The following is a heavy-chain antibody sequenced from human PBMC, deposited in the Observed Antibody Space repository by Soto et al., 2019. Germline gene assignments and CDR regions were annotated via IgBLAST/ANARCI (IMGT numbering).Heavy chain of an antibody. CDR3: SASIFYYGMDV. J-gene: IGHJ6*02. CDR2: IYPGDSDT. Sequence: PGESLKISCKGSGYTFTNYWLGWVRQMPWKGPEWMGIIYPGDSDTKYKPSFQGQVTISADKSITNTYLQWSRLKASDTAIYYCSASIFYYGMDVWGQGTTVTVS. CDR1: GYTFTNYW. V-gene: IGHV5-51*01.